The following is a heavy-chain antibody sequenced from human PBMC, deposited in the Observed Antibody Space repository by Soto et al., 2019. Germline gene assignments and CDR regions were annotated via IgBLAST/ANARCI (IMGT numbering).Heavy chain of an antibody. CDR1: GFRFSSYS. CDR3: ATMNGYFEY. D-gene: IGHD3-22*01. Sequence: GGSLRLSCADSGFRFSSYSMSWVRQTPGKGLEWVAAITATGDRTYYADSVTGRFTISRDNSKKTHYLQMTSLRAEDTAMYYCATMNGYFEYWGQGTPVTVYS. V-gene: IGHV3-23*01. J-gene: IGHJ4*02. CDR2: ITATGDRT.